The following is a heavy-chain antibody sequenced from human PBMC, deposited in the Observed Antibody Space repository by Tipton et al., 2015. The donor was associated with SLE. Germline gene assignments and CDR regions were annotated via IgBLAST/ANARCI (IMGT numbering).Heavy chain of an antibody. Sequence: QLVQSGPEVKKPGASVKVSCKASGYSFTSYDINWVRQAPRQGLEWMGWMGPNSGNTGYAQKFQGRVTMTRNTSTTTAYMELSSLTSEYTAVYYWTRGLRFTMVQGVEYWGQGTLVTVSS. CDR1: GYSFTSYD. CDR3: TRGLRFTMVQGVEY. CDR2: MGPNSGNT. V-gene: IGHV1-8*01. J-gene: IGHJ4*02. D-gene: IGHD3-10*01.